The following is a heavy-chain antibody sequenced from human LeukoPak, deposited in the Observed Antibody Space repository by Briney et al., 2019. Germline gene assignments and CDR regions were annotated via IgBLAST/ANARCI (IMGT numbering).Heavy chain of an antibody. CDR3: ARGMTTGPDP. V-gene: IGHV4-59*12. J-gene: IGHJ5*02. Sequence: PSETLSLTCTVSGGSISSYYWSWIRQPPGKGLEWIAYMSNSGSTYYNPSLKSRVTMSEDTSKNQFSLKVISVTAADTAVYYCARGMTTGPDPWGQGTLVTVSS. D-gene: IGHD4-17*01. CDR2: MSNSGST. CDR1: GGSISSYY.